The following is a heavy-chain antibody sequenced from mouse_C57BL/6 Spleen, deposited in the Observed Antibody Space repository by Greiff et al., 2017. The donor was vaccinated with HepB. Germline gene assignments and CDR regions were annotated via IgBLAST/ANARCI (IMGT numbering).Heavy chain of an antibody. V-gene: IGHV1-26*01. Sequence: VQLQQSGPELVKPGASVKISCKASGYTFTDYYMNWVKQSHGKSLEWIGDINPNNGGTSYNQKFKGKATLTVDKSSSTAYMELRSLTSEDSAVYYCARSPYYYGSSYGHFDYWGQGTTLTVSS. D-gene: IGHD1-1*01. J-gene: IGHJ2*01. CDR1: GYTFTDYY. CDR2: INPNNGGT. CDR3: ARSPYYYGSSYGHFDY.